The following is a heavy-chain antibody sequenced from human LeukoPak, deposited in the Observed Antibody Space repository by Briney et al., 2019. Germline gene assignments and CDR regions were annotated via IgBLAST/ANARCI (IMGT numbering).Heavy chain of an antibody. CDR1: GFTFSSYS. Sequence: GGSLRLSCAASGFTFSSYSMNWVRQAPGKGLEWVSYISSSSSSIYYADSVEGRFTISRDNAKNSLYLQMNSLRAEDTAVYYCAKIPERSGYSQIFDYWGQGTLVTVSS. V-gene: IGHV3-48*01. CDR3: AKIPERSGYSQIFDY. D-gene: IGHD5-18*01. CDR2: ISSSSSSI. J-gene: IGHJ4*02.